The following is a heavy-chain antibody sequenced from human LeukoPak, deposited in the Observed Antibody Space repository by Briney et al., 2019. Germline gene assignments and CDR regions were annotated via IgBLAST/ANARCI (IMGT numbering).Heavy chain of an antibody. V-gene: IGHV4-59*01. Sequence: SETLSFTCPASGGSISSYSWSWIRKPPGKDLEWIGYIYYSGSTNYNPSLKSRVTISVTSKNQFSLKLSSVTAADTAVYFCAREVSVAGNNWFDPWGQGALVTVSS. CDR1: GGSISSYS. CDR2: IYYSGST. CDR3: AREVSVAGNNWFDP. J-gene: IGHJ5*02. D-gene: IGHD6-19*01.